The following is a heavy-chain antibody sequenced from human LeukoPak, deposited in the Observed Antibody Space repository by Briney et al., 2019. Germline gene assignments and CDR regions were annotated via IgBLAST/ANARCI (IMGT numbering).Heavy chain of an antibody. J-gene: IGHJ4*02. V-gene: IGHV3-11*01. CDR3: ARDFITIFSPGY. D-gene: IGHD3-9*01. Sequence: GGSLRLSCAASGFTFSDYHMSWLRQAPGKGLEWVSYIISSGNIIYYADSVKGRFTISRDNAKNSLYLQMNSLRAEDAAVYYCARDFITIFSPGYWGQGTLVTVSS. CDR2: IISSGNII. CDR1: GFTFSDYH.